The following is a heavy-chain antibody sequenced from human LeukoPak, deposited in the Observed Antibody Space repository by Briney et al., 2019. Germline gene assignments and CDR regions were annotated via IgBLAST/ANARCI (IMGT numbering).Heavy chain of an antibody. D-gene: IGHD2-15*01. V-gene: IGHV1-2*02. CDR2: INPNSGGA. Sequence: ASVKVSCKASGYTFTEYYMHWVRQAPGQGLEWMGWINPNSGGANYAEKFQGRVTMTRDTSISTAYMELSRLRSDDTAVYYCARAISGGSPITASDYWGQGTLVTVSS. CDR3: ARAISGGSPITASDY. J-gene: IGHJ4*02. CDR1: GYTFTEYY.